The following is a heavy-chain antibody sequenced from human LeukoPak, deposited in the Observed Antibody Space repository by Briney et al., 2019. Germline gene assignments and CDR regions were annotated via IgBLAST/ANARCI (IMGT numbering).Heavy chain of an antibody. CDR3: ATERQGAFDI. D-gene: IGHD1-26*01. CDR2: MNPNSGNT. V-gene: IGHV1-2*02. J-gene: IGHJ3*02. CDR1: GYTFTGYD. Sequence: ASVKVSCKASGYTFTGYDMHWVRQAPGQGLEWMGWMNPNSGNTDYAQKFQGRVTMTRDTSISTAYMELSSLRSEDTAVYYCATERQGAFDIWGQGTMVTVSS.